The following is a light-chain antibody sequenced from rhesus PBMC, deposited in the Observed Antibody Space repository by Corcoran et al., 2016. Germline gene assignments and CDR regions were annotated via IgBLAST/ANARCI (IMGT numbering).Light chain of an antibody. Sequence: QAGLTQPPSVSKGLRQTATHTGTGNSNNVGNQDAAWLHQHQFHPPKLLSYRNHIRHSCISERFSASRSGNTASLTLTGLQPYDEAGYYCSTWDGTLSTHVFGSGTKLTVL. V-gene: IGLV10-114*01. J-gene: IGLJ6*01. CDR1: SNNVGNQD. CDR3: STWDGTLSTHV. CDR2: RNH.